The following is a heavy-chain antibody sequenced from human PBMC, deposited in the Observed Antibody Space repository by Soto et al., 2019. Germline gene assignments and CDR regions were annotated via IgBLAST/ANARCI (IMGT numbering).Heavy chain of an antibody. V-gene: IGHV3-15*07. D-gene: IGHD5-18*01. CDR2: IKSNIDGGTT. CDR1: GVTLTSVW. CDR3: SHGYYQYFNS. J-gene: IGHJ4*02. Sequence: WGSLGLSCEVSGVTLTSVWMNWVRQAPGKGPEWVGRIKSNIDGGTTDYAAPVKGRFTVSRDDSENTLYLQMNSLKTEDTAVYYCSHGYYQYFNSWGQGTLVTVSS.